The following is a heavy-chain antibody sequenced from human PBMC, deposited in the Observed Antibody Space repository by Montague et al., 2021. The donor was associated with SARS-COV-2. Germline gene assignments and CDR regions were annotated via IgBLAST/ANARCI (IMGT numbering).Heavy chain of an antibody. CDR2: IHHGGST. Sequence: SQTLSLTYAVHGGSFSTYSWNWIRQPPGKGLEWIGEIHHGGSTNYIPSLKSRVTISADTSKNQFSLKLTSVAAADTAVYYCARLGDGVVPSPILGAGPYYSSYYMDVWGKGTTVTVSS. V-gene: IGHV4-34*01. J-gene: IGHJ6*03. CDR3: ARLGDGVVPSPILGAGPYYSSYYMDV. D-gene: IGHD2-2*02. CDR1: GGSFSTYS.